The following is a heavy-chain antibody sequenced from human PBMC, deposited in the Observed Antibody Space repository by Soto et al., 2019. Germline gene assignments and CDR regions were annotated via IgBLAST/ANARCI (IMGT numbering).Heavy chain of an antibody. D-gene: IGHD6-19*01. J-gene: IGHJ6*03. Sequence: GGSLRLSCAASGFTFDDYGMSWVRQAPGKGLEWVSGINWNGGSTGYADSVKGRFTISRDNAKNSLYLQMNSLRAEDTALYHFMLCTRYSSGWSPYYYYYMDVWGKGTTVTVSS. V-gene: IGHV3-20*01. CDR3: MLCTRYSSGWSPYYYYYMDV. CDR2: INWNGGST. CDR1: GFTFDDYG.